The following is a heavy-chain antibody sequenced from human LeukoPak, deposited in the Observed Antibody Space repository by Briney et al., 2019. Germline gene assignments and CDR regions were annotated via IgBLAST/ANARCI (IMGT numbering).Heavy chain of an antibody. CDR2: IYSGGST. J-gene: IGHJ6*03. CDR3: ARDGDSDYYGSGSYYYMDV. Sequence: GGSLRLSCAASGFTFSSYAMSWVRQAPGKGLEWVSVIYSGGSTYYADSVKGRFTISRDNSKNTLYLQMNSLRAEDTAVYYCARDGDSDYYGSGSYYYMDVWGKGTTVTISS. CDR1: GFTFSSYA. V-gene: IGHV3-66*01. D-gene: IGHD3-10*01.